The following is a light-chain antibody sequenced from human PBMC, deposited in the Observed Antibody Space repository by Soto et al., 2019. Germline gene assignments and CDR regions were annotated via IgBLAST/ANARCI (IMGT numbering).Light chain of an antibody. J-gene: IGKJ1*01. CDR1: QSVSDH. V-gene: IGKV3-15*01. CDR3: QQYIQWPLT. CDR2: RAS. Sequence: EIVMTQSPASLSVSPGERATLSCRASQSVSDHLAWYQHKPGQAPRLLIYRASTRATGIPAKFSGSGSGTEFTLTFSSLQSEDSAVYYCQQYIQWPLTFGQGTKVDIK.